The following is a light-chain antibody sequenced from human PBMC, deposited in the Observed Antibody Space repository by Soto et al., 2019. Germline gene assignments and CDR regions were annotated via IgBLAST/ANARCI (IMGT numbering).Light chain of an antibody. V-gene: IGKV3-15*01. CDR1: QSVGGN. J-gene: IGKJ5*01. CDR3: QQCNNGS. CDR2: GES. Sequence: EVVLMQSPGTLSLSPGERAAVACRASQSVGGNYLAWDQQKPGRAPRLLMHGESTRAPGFPARFSGSGSGTELTLTVRGRQSRGFAVYYCQQCNNGSFGQATRLGSK.